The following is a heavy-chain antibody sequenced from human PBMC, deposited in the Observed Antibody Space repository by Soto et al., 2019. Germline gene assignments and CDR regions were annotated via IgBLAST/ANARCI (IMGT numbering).Heavy chain of an antibody. CDR3: ARFRHGSGGY. V-gene: IGHV4-34*01. CDR1: GGSFSGYY. CDR2: INHSGST. J-gene: IGHJ4*02. Sequence: SETLSLTCAVYGGSFSGYYWSWIRQPPGKGLEWIGEINHSGSTNYNPSLKSRVTISVDTSKNQFSLKLSSVTAADTAVYYCARFRHGSGGYWGQGTLVTVSS. D-gene: IGHD3-10*01.